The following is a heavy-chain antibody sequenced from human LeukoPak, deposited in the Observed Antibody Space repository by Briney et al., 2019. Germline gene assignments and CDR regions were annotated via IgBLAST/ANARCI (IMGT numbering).Heavy chain of an antibody. V-gene: IGHV1-2*02. Sequence: GASVKVSCKASGYTFAGYYMHWVRQAPGQGLEWMGWINPNSGVTNYAQKFQGRVTMTRDTSISTAYMELSRLRSDDTAVYYCARERAHGYSYNWFDPWGQGTLVTVSS. CDR1: GYTFAGYY. CDR3: ARERAHGYSYNWFDP. D-gene: IGHD5-18*01. J-gene: IGHJ5*02. CDR2: INPNSGVT.